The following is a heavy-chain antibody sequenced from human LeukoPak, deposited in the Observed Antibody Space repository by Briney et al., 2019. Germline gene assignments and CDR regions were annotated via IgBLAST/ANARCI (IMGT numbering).Heavy chain of an antibody. CDR1: GGSLSSYH. J-gene: IGHJ6*02. D-gene: IGHD6-6*01. V-gene: IGHV4-59*08. Sequence: SETLSLTCTVSGGSLSSYHWSWIRQPPGKGLEWIGYIYYTGSTNYNPSLKSRVTISEDTSKNQFSLKVRSVTAADTAVYYCARHLSPCSSSSSYYYGMDVWGQGTTVTVSS. CDR2: IYYTGST. CDR3: ARHLSPCSSSSSYYYGMDV.